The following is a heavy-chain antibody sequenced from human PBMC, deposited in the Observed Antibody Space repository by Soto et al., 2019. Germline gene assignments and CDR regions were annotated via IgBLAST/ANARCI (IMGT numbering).Heavy chain of an antibody. D-gene: IGHD2-15*01. CDR2: IRSTGDGGTT. Sequence: GGSLRLSCTASGFTVTNAWMHWVRQAPGKGLEWVGLIRSTGDGGTTDYAASVKGRFTISRDAPENTLYLQLNSLQTEDTALYYCRRFDATARVDYWGQGTLVTVSS. CDR3: RRFDATARVDY. V-gene: IGHV3-15*07. CDR1: GFTVTNAW. J-gene: IGHJ4*02.